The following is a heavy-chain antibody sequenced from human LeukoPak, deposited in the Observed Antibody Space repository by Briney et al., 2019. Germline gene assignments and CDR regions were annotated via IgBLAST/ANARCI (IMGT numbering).Heavy chain of an antibody. D-gene: IGHD3-22*01. CDR3: ARAHYYDSSGYRSRFTY. J-gene: IGHJ4*02. CDR2: ISSSSSYI. V-gene: IGHV3-21*01. CDR1: GFTFSSYS. Sequence: GGSLRLSCAASGFTFSSYSMNWVRQAPGKGLEWVSSISSSSSYIYYADSVKGRFTISRDNAKNSLYLQMNSLRAEDTAVYYCARAHYYDSSGYRSRFTYWGQGTLVTVSS.